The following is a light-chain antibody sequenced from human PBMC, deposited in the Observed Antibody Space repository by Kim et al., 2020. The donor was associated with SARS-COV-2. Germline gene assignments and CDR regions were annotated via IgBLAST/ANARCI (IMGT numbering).Light chain of an antibody. CDR2: DVT. CDR1: SSDIGGYDY. CDR3: SSYTSSKTWV. Sequence: GPSIPIHCTGTSSDIGGYDYVSGYQQHPGKAPKLLIYDVTKWPSGVSNRFSGSKSGNTASLTISGLQAEDEADYYCSSYTSSKTWVFGGGTQLTVL. V-gene: IGLV2-14*03. J-gene: IGLJ3*02.